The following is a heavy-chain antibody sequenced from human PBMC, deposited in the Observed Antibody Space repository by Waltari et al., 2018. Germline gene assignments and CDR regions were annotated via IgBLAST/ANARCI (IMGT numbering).Heavy chain of an antibody. CDR3: ARGNSGSHDAFDI. CDR1: GFTFSSYG. Sequence: QVQLVESGGGVVQPGRSLRLSCAASGFTFSSYGMHWVRQAPGKGLGWGAVIWYDGSNKYYADSVKGRFTISRDNSKNTLYLQMNSLRAEDTAVYYCARGNSGSHDAFDIWGQGTMVTVSS. V-gene: IGHV3-33*01. D-gene: IGHD3-10*01. CDR2: IWYDGSNK. J-gene: IGHJ3*02.